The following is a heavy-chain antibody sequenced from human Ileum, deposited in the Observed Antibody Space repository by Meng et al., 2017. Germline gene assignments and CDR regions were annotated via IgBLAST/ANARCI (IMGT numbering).Heavy chain of an antibody. CDR3: ARRVHDGRHYHYFDY. D-gene: IGHD3-16*01. Sequence: QVQLQESGPGLVKPSETLSLTCTVSAGSIRSTSNYWDWVRQSPGTRLEWIGSIYYSGATYYNPSLKSRETMSVDTSKNQFSLRLSSVTAADTAVYFCARRVHDGRHYHYFDYWGQGALVTVSS. CDR1: AGSIRSTSNY. V-gene: IGHV4-39*01. CDR2: IYYSGAT. J-gene: IGHJ4*02.